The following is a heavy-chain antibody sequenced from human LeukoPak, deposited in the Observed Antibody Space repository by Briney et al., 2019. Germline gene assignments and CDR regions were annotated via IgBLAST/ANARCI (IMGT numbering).Heavy chain of an antibody. J-gene: IGHJ5*02. D-gene: IGHD3-16*01. CDR2: IYYSGST. V-gene: IGHV4-39*01. CDR1: GGSISSTIYY. Sequence: SETLSLTCTVSGGSISSTIYYWGWIRQPPGKGLEWIGSIYYSGSTYYIPSLKSRVTISVDTSKNQFSLKLGSVTAADTAAYYCARHGPGWSRPNVNWFNPWGQGTLVTVSS. CDR3: ARHGPGWSRPNVNWFNP.